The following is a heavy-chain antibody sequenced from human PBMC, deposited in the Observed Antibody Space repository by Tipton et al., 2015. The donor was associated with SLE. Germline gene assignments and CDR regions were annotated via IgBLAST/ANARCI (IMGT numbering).Heavy chain of an antibody. V-gene: IGHV4-39*07. CDR1: NGSISSSPYY. Sequence: LRLSCTVSNGSISSSPYYWGWIRQSPGKGLEWVGSIYYSGSTYYNPSLKSRVTISVDTSRNQCSLNLTSVTAADMAVYYCARGPYYYMDVWGKGTTVTVSS. CDR3: ARGPYYYMDV. CDR2: IYYSGST. J-gene: IGHJ6*03.